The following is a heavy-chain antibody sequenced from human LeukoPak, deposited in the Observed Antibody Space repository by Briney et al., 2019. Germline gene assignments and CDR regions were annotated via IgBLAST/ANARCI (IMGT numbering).Heavy chain of an antibody. CDR2: IYYSGST. V-gene: IGHV4-59*01. Sequence: RPSETLSLTCTVSGGSISSYYWSWIRQPPGKGLGWIGYIYYSGSTNYNPSLKSRVTISVDTSKNQFSLKLSSVTAADTAVYYCARGKITMVRGAFDIWGQGTMVTVSS. CDR3: ARGKITMVRGAFDI. D-gene: IGHD3-10*01. J-gene: IGHJ3*02. CDR1: GGSISSYY.